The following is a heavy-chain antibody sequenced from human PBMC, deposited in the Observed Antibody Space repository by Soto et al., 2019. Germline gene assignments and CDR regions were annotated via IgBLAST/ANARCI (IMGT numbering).Heavy chain of an antibody. CDR2: IYYSGST. J-gene: IGHJ4*02. V-gene: IGHV4-39*01. Sequence: PSETLSLTCNVSGGSISSSSYYWGWIRQPPGKGLEWIGSIYYSGSTYYNPSLKSRVTISVDTSKNQFSLKLSSVTAADTAVYYCARHEADLRFLEWLPLSFDYWGQGTLVTVSS. CDR1: GGSISSSSYY. CDR3: ARHEADLRFLEWLPLSFDY. D-gene: IGHD3-3*01.